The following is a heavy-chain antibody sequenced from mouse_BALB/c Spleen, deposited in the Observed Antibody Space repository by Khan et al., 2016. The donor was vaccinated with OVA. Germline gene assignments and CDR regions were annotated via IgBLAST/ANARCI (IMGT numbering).Heavy chain of an antibody. CDR2: IWGDGST. Sequence: QVQLKQSGPGLVAPSQSLSITCTVSGFSLTNYGVSWVRQPPGKGLEWLGVIWGDGSTNYHSALKSRLSISKANSKSQVFLKLHSLQTDDTATYYWAKWGNSYYAMDYWGQGTSVTVSS. CDR3: AKWGNSYYAMDY. CDR1: GFSLTNYG. D-gene: IGHD2-1*01. J-gene: IGHJ4*01. V-gene: IGHV2-3*01.